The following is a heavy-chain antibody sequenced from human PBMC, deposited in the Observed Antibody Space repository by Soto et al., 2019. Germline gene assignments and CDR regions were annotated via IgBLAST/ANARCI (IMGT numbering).Heavy chain of an antibody. CDR1: GYTFPGYY. V-gene: IGHV1-46*01. CDR3: ARGNPVATTRHSFFSGMDV. D-gene: IGHD5-12*01. Sequence: GSSVKVACKASGYTFPGYYMHWVRQAPGQGLEWMGIINPSGGNTSDAQKFQGRVSMTRDTSTSTVYMELSSLRSEDTALYYCARGNPVATTRHSFFSGMDVWGQRTTVTVSS. CDR2: INPSGGNT. J-gene: IGHJ6*02.